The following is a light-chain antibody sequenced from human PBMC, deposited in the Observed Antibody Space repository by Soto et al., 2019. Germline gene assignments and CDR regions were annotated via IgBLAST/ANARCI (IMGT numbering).Light chain of an antibody. CDR1: SSNIGAGYD. Sequence: QSALTQPPSVSGAPGQMVTISCTGSSSNIGAGYDVHWYQQLPGTAPKLLIYGNSNRPSGVPDRFSGSKSGTSASLAITGLQAEDEADYYCQSYDSSLSALYVFGTGTKVTVL. CDR3: QSYDSSLSALYV. CDR2: GNS. V-gene: IGLV1-40*01. J-gene: IGLJ1*01.